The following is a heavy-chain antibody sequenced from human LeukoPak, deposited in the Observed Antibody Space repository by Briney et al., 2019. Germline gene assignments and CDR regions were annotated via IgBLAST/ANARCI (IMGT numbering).Heavy chain of an antibody. Sequence: GGSLRLSCAVSGFPFSSYEMNWVRQAPGKGLEWVSLISSSGSTIYHADSVKGRFTISRDNAKNSLYLQMNSLRAEDTAVYYCARLFSTAHYWGQGTLVTVSS. J-gene: IGHJ4*02. V-gene: IGHV3-48*03. CDR1: GFPFSSYE. CDR3: ARLFSTAHY. D-gene: IGHD2-21*01. CDR2: ISSSGSTI.